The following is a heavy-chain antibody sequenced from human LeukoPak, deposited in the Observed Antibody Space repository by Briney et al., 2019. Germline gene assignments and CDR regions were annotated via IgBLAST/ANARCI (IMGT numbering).Heavy chain of an antibody. V-gene: IGHV4-30-2*01. D-gene: IGHD4-23*01. CDR2: IYLSGNT. CDR1: GGSISSGGYY. CDR3: ARGDYGANSGLDY. J-gene: IGHJ4*02. Sequence: SETLSLTCTVSGGSISSGGYYWSWIRQHPGEALEWIGHIYLSGNTYYNPSLKSRVTILLDTSNNRFSLRVTSTTAADTAVYYCARGDYGANSGLDYWGQGTLVTVSS.